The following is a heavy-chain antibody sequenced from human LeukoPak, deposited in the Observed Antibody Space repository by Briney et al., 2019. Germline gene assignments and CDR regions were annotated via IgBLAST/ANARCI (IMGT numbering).Heavy chain of an antibody. Sequence: ASVKVSCKVSGYTLTELSMHWVRQAPGKGLEWMGVFDPEDGETIYAQKFQGRVTMTEDTSTDTAYMELSSLRSEDTAVYYCATDGPYYYDSSGYLFDYWGQGTLVTVSS. CDR1: GYTLTELS. J-gene: IGHJ4*02. D-gene: IGHD3-22*01. V-gene: IGHV1-24*01. CDR2: FDPEDGET. CDR3: ATDGPYYYDSSGYLFDY.